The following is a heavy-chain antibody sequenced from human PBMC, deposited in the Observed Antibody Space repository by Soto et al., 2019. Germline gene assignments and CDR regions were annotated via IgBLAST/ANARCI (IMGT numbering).Heavy chain of an antibody. D-gene: IGHD4-17*01. CDR2: IYYSGST. CDR1: GGSISSYY. Sequence: QVQLQESGPGLVKPSATLSLTCTVSGGSISSYYWSWIRQPPGKGLEWIGYIYYSGSTNYNPTLKSRVTISVDTSKNQFSLKLSSVTAADTAVYYCARAGVYGDYGDYWGQGTLVTVSS. CDR3: ARAGVYGDYGDY. J-gene: IGHJ4*02. V-gene: IGHV4-59*01.